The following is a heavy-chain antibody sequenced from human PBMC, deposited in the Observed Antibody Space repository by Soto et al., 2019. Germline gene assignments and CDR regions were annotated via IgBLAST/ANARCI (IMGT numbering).Heavy chain of an antibody. V-gene: IGHV3-30*18. CDR1: GFTFSSYA. D-gene: IGHD3-22*01. Sequence: QVQLVESGGGVVQPGRSLRLSCAASGFTFSSYAMHWVRQAPGKGLEWVAVISYDGSNKYYADSVKGRFTISRDNSKNTLYLQMNSLRAEDTAVYYCAKFLNTYYYDSSEAGYWGQGTLVTVSS. CDR3: AKFLNTYYYDSSEAGY. CDR2: ISYDGSNK. J-gene: IGHJ4*02.